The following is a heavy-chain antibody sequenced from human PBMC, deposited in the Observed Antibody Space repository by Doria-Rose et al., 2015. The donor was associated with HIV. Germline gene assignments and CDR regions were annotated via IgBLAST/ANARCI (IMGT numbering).Heavy chain of an antibody. V-gene: IGHV2-26*01. D-gene: IGHD6-13*01. CDR3: ARIKSSRWYHKYYFDF. Sequence: SGPVLVKPTETLTLTCTVSGVSLSSPGMGVSWIRQPPGKALEWHAHIFSDDERYYTTSLKSRLTISRGTSKSQVVLTMTDMDPVDTATYYCARIKSSRWYHKYYFDFWGQGTLVIVSA. J-gene: IGHJ4*02. CDR2: IFSDDER. CDR1: GVSLSSPGMG.